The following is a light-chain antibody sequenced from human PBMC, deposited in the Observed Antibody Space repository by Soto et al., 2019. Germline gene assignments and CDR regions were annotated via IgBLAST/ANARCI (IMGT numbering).Light chain of an antibody. CDR1: QGISSS. CDR2: AAS. V-gene: IGKV1-39*01. J-gene: IGKJ1*01. Sequence: IHMTQSPATLSASVVYRVTITFLASQGISSSLAWYQQKPGEAPKLLIYAASTLQSGVPPRFSGSGSGTDFTLTISSLQPEDFATYSCQQSYSTTWTFGQGTKVDIK. CDR3: QQSYSTTWT.